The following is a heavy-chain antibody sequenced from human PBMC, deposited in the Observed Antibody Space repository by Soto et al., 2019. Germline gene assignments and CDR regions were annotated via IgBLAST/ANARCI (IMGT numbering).Heavy chain of an antibody. V-gene: IGHV1-69*01. D-gene: IGHD2-8*01. CDR3: ASDYGQGPRILYQALRFDAFDI. CDR1: GGTFSSYA. CDR2: IIPIFGTA. Sequence: QVQLVQSGAEVKKPGSSVKVSCKASGGTFSSYAISWVRQAPGQGLEWMGGIIPIFGTANYAQKFQGRVTITADESTSTAYMELSSLRSEDTAVYYCASDYGQGPRILYQALRFDAFDIWGQGTMVTVSS. J-gene: IGHJ3*02.